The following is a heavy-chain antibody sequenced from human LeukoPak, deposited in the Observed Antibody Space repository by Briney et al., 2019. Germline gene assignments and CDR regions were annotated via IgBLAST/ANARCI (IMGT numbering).Heavy chain of an antibody. J-gene: IGHJ4*02. CDR3: ARDGGSTSTGVFDY. CDR1: GGSISSSSYY. CDR2: IYYSGST. D-gene: IGHD1-26*01. V-gene: IGHV4-39*07. Sequence: PSETLSLTCTVSGGSISSSSYYWGWIRQPPGKGLEWIGSIYYSGSTYYNPSLKSRVTISVDTSKNQFSLKLSSVTAADTAVYYCARDGGSTSTGVFDYWGQGTLVTVSS.